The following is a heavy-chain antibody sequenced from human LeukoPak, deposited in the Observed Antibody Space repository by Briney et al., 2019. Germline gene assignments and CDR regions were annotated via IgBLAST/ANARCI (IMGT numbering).Heavy chain of an antibody. J-gene: IGHJ4*02. CDR2: ISSDGSST. CDR3: ARDQRVTGRPDIDY. CDR1: GFTFRNPC. Sequence: GGSLRLSCAASGFTFRNPCMHWVRQTPGQGLVWVSRISSDGSSTTYADSVKGRFTISRDNAKNTLYLQMNNLRAEDTAMYYCARDQRVTGRPDIDYWGQGTLVIVSS. D-gene: IGHD6-6*01. V-gene: IGHV3-74*03.